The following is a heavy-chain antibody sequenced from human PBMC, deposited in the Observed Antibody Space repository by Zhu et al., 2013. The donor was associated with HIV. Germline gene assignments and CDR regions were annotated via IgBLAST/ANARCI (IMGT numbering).Heavy chain of an antibody. CDR2: INPSGGST. CDR1: GYTFTSYY. CDR3: ARAGDIVVVPAAPGGAEFDY. V-gene: IGHV1-46*01. D-gene: IGHD2-2*01. J-gene: IGHJ4*02. Sequence: QVQLVQSGAEVKKPGASVKVSCKASGYTFTSYYMHWVRQAPGQGLEWMGIINPSGGSTSYAQKFQGRVTMTRDTSISTAYMELSRLRSDDTAVYYCARAGDIVVVPAAPGGAEFDYWGQGTLVTVSS.